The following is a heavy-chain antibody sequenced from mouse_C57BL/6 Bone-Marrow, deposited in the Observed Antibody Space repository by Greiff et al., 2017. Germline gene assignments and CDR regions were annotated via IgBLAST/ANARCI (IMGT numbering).Heavy chain of an antibody. Sequence: VKLQQPGAELVKPGASVKVSCKASGYTFTSYWMHWVKQRPGQGLEWIGRIHPSDSDTNYNQKFKGKATLTVDKSSSTAYMQLSSLTSEDSAVYYCASSSTTVVDYFDYWGQGATLTVSS. CDR2: IHPSDSDT. J-gene: IGHJ2*01. CDR3: ASSSTTVVDYFDY. V-gene: IGHV1-74*04. CDR1: GYTFTSYW. D-gene: IGHD1-1*01.